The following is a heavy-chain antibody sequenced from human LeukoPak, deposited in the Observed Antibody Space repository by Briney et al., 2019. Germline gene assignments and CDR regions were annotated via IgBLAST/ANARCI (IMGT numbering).Heavy chain of an antibody. D-gene: IGHD5-12*01. CDR3: ARVSGYDWESFYDY. CDR1: GDSISSHYY. CDR2: MYHSGST. Sequence: PSETLSLTCTVSGDSISSHYYWGWIRQPPGKGLEWIGSMYHSGSTYYNPPLKSRVTISVDTSKNQFSLKLSSVTAADTAMYYCARVSGYDWESFYDYWGQGSLVTVSS. V-gene: IGHV4-38-2*02. J-gene: IGHJ4*02.